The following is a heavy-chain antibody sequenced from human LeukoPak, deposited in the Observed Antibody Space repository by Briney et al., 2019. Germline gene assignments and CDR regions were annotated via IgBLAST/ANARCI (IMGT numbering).Heavy chain of an antibody. J-gene: IGHJ4*02. CDR3: ARGVRIAVAGVDYFDY. V-gene: IGHV1-69*04. CDR2: IIPILGIA. Sequence: SVKVSCKASGGTFSSYAISWVRQAPGQGLEWMGRIIPILGIANYAQKFQGRVTITADESTSTAYMELSSLRSEDTAVYYCARGVRIAVAGVDYFDYWGQGTLVTVSS. CDR1: GGTFSSYA. D-gene: IGHD6-19*01.